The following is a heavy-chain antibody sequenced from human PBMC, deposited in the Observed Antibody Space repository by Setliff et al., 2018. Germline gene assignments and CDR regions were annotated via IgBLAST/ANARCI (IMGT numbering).Heavy chain of an antibody. Sequence: PSETLSLTCTVSGGSISSSSYHWGWIRQSPGKGLEWIGNIYYNGDTNRNPSLKSRVTVSVDTSRDQFSLSLSSVTAADTAIYYCARVDFTMLQGVLGHWGQGTLVTVSS. CDR1: GGSISSSSYH. V-gene: IGHV4-39*07. J-gene: IGHJ1*01. CDR3: ARVDFTMLQGVLGH. CDR2: IYYNGDT. D-gene: IGHD3-10*01.